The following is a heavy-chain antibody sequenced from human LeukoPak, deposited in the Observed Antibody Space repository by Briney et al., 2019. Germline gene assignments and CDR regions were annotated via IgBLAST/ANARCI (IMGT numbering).Heavy chain of an antibody. Sequence: GGSLRLSCAASGFTFSSYDMSWVRQAPGKGLEWVSAISGSGGSTYYADSVKGRFTISRDNSKNTLYLQMNSLRAEDTAVYYCAKNSGSYYGYYYYMDVWGKGTTVTVSS. CDR3: AKNSGSYYGYYYYMDV. CDR1: GFTFSSYD. J-gene: IGHJ6*03. D-gene: IGHD1-26*01. CDR2: ISGSGGST. V-gene: IGHV3-23*01.